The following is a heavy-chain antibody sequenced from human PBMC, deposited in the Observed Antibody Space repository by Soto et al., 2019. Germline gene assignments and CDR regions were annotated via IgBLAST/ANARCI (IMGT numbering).Heavy chain of an antibody. CDR2: IYYREST. J-gene: IGHJ4*02. CDR3: ARMSGTYYVPDY. D-gene: IGHD1-26*01. V-gene: IGHV4-31*03. Sequence: QVQLQESGPRLVEASQTLSLTCTVSNASITSSGYYWSWVRQPPGKRLEWIGYIYYRESTFYSPSLHSRLTMSVDTSKNKFSLTLRSVTAADTAVYHCARMSGTYYVPDYWGQGTLVTVSS. CDR1: NASITSSGYY.